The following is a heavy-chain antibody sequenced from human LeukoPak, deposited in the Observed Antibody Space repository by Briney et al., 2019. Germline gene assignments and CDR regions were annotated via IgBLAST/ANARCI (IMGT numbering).Heavy chain of an antibody. CDR3: ARVYTFGPDY. J-gene: IGHJ4*02. D-gene: IGHD3-3*01. V-gene: IGHV3-74*01. CDR1: GFTFSSHW. Sequence: GGSLRLSCAASGFTFSSHWMHWVRQAPGKGLVWVSRINTDGSTTSYADSAKGRITISRDNAKNTLYLQMNSLRAEDTAVYYCARVYTFGPDYWGQGTLVTVSS. CDR2: INTDGSTT.